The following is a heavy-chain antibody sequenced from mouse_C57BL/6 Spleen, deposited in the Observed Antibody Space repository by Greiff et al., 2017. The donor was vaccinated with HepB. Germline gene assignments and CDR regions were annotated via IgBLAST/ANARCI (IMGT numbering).Heavy chain of an antibody. V-gene: IGHV1-54*01. CDR3: ARDKDSNSFAY. D-gene: IGHD2-5*01. CDR2: INHGSGGT. CDR1: GYAFTNYL. J-gene: IGHJ3*01. Sequence: VQLQQSGAELVRPGTSVKVSCKASGYAFTNYLIEWVKQRPGQGLEWIGVINHGSGGTNYNEKFKGKATLTADKSYSTAFLQLSSLTSEDSAVYFCARDKDSNSFAYWGQGTLVTVSA.